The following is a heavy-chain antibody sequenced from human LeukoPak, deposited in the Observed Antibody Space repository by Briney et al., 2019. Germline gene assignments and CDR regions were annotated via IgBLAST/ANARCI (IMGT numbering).Heavy chain of an antibody. D-gene: IGHD3-10*01. CDR2: ISSSSSYI. CDR1: GFTFSSYS. V-gene: IGHV3-21*01. Sequence: PGGSLRLSCAASGFTFSSYSMNWVRQAPGKGLECVSSISSSSSYIYYADSVKGRFTISRDNAKNSLYLQMHSLRAEDTAVYYCARKSRGEDWFDPWGQGTLVTVSS. CDR3: ARKSRGEDWFDP. J-gene: IGHJ5*02.